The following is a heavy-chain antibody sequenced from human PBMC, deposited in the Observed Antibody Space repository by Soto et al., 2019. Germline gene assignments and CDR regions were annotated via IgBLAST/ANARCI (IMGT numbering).Heavy chain of an antibody. Sequence: EVQLVESGGGLVKPGGSLRLSCAASGFTFSSYSMNWVRQAPGKGLEWVSSISSSSSYIYYADSVKGRFTISRDNAKNSLYLQMNSLRAEDTAVYYCARDEPQLLSAHFDYWGQGTLVTVSS. CDR1: GFTFSSYS. CDR2: ISSSSSYI. CDR3: ARDEPQLLSAHFDY. V-gene: IGHV3-21*01. J-gene: IGHJ4*02. D-gene: IGHD2-2*01.